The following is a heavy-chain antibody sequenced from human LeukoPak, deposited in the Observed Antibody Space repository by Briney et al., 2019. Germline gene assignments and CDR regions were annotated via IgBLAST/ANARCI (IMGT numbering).Heavy chain of an antibody. Sequence: SETLSLTCTVSGGSISSYYWSWIRQPPGKGLEWIGYIYYSGSTNYNPSLKSRVTISVDTSKNQFSLKLSSVTAAETAVYYCARCRDGNWYFDLWGRGTLVTVSS. D-gene: IGHD5-24*01. CDR3: ARCRDGNWYFDL. V-gene: IGHV4-59*01. CDR2: IYYSGST. CDR1: GGSISSYY. J-gene: IGHJ2*01.